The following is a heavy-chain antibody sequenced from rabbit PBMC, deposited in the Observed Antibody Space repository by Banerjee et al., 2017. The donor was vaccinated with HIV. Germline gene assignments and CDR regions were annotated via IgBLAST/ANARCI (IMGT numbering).Heavy chain of an antibody. CDR3: ARDVSSGSYSAVYFDL. J-gene: IGHJ4*01. D-gene: IGHD1-1*01. CDR2: IYAGSSGNT. Sequence: QSLEESGGDLVKPEGSLTLTCTASGFSFSSGYDMCWVRQAPGKGLEWIACIYAGSSGNTYYASWAKGRFTISKTSSTTVTLQMTSLTAADTATYFCARDVSSGSYSAVYFDLWGQGTLVTVS. CDR1: GFSFSSGYD. V-gene: IGHV1S40*01.